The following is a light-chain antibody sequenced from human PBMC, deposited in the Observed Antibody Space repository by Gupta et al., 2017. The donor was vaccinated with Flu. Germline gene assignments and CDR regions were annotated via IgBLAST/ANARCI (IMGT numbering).Light chain of an antibody. Sequence: GRHYVYWFHQLSGTAPKLLIHRTIQRPSGVPARFSASKSGTSASLAIRGLRSEDEADYYCAAGADSLRGWVFGGGTRLTI. V-gene: IGLV1-47*01. CDR1: GRHY. CDR3: AAGADSLRGWV. CDR2: RTI. J-gene: IGLJ3*02.